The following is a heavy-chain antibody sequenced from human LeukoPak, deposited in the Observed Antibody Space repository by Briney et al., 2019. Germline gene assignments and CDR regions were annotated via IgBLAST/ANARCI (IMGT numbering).Heavy chain of an antibody. CDR2: IKQEGSEK. V-gene: IGHV3-7*05. CDR1: GFTFSNYW. J-gene: IGHJ5*02. CDR3: AREGSYRNWFDP. Sequence: GGSLRLSCAASGFTFSNYWMSWVRQAPGKGLEWVANIKQEGSEKYYVDSVKGRFTISRDNAKNLLYLQMNSLRAEDTAVYYCAREGSYRNWFDPWGQGTLVTVSS. D-gene: IGHD1-26*01.